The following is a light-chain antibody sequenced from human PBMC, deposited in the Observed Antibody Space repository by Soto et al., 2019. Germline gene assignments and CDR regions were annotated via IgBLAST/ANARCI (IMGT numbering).Light chain of an antibody. V-gene: IGKV1-5*01. CDR1: QSISSW. CDR3: QQYNSYSSLT. J-gene: IGKJ3*01. Sequence: DIQMTQSPSTLSASVGDRVTITCRASQSISSWLAWYQQKPGKAPKLLIYDASSLESGVPSRFSGSGSGKEFTLPISSLQPDDFATYYCQQYNSYSSLTFGPGTKVDIK. CDR2: DAS.